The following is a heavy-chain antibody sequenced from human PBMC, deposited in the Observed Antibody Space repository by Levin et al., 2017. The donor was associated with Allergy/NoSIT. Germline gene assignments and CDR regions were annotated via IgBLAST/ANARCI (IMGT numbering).Heavy chain of an antibody. CDR2: ISSSSSTI. Sequence: GGSLRLSCAASEFTFSSYSMNWVRQAPGKGLEWVSYISSSSSTIFYADSVKGRFTISRDNAKNSLYLQMNSLRDEDTAVYYCARHGSGSYYSTGFDYWGQGTLVTVSS. V-gene: IGHV3-48*02. D-gene: IGHD3-10*01. CDR3: ARHGSGSYYSTGFDY. CDR1: EFTFSSYS. J-gene: IGHJ4*02.